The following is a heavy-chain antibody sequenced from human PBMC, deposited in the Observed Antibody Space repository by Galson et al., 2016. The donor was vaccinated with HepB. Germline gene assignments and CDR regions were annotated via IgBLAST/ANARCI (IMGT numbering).Heavy chain of an antibody. CDR1: EFAFSSYA. CDR3: AKRAGGGTYYASDY. J-gene: IGHJ4*02. V-gene: IGHV3-23*01. D-gene: IGHD1-26*01. Sequence: SLRLSCAAAEFAFSSYAMSWVRQAPVKGLEWVSAISGSGGSTYHADSVKGRFTISRDNSKNTLNLQMDSLRVEDTALYFCAKRAGGGTYYASDYWGQGTLVTVSS. CDR2: ISGSGGST.